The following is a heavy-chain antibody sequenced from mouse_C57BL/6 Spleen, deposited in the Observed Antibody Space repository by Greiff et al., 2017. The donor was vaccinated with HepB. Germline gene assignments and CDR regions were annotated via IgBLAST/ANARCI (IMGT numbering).Heavy chain of an antibody. CDR2: ISYDGSN. CDR1: GYSITSGYY. V-gene: IGHV3-6*01. D-gene: IGHD1-1*01. J-gene: IGHJ3*01. CDR3: ARDYYGSSPWFAY. Sequence: EVKLEESGPGLVKPSQSLSLTCSVTGYSITSGYYWNWIRQFPGNKLEWMGYISYDGSNNYNPSLKNRISITLDTSKNQFFLKLNSVTTEDTATYYCARDYYGSSPWFAYWGQGTLVTVSA.